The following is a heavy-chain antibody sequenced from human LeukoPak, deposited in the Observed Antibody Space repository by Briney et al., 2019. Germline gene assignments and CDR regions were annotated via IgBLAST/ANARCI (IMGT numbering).Heavy chain of an antibody. Sequence: PGRSLRLSCAASGFTFDDYAMHWVRQAPGKGLEWVSGISWNSGSIGYADSVKGRFTISRDNAKNSLYLQMNSLRAEDTALYYCAKDIGDSKASWGQGTLVTVSS. V-gene: IGHV3-9*01. J-gene: IGHJ5*02. CDR1: GFTFDDYA. D-gene: IGHD3-22*01. CDR2: ISWNSGSI. CDR3: AKDIGDSKAS.